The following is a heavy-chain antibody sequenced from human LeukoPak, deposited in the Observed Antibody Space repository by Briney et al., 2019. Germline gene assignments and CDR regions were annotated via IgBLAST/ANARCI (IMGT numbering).Heavy chain of an antibody. CDR3: ARYSSSWYSAGIDP. J-gene: IGHJ5*02. Sequence: PSETLSLTCTVSGGSISSGGYYWSWIRQHPGKGLEWIGYIYYSGSTYYNPSLKSRVTISVDTSKNQFSLKLSSVTAADTAVYYCARYSSSWYSAGIDPWGQGTLVTVSS. CDR2: IYYSGST. CDR1: GGSISSGGYY. D-gene: IGHD6-13*01. V-gene: IGHV4-31*03.